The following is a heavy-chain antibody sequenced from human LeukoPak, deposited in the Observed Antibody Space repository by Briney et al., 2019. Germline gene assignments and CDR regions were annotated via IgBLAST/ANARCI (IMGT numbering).Heavy chain of an antibody. V-gene: IGHV3-23*01. CDR3: AKDRVYYYDSSGSPAGGYFQH. CDR2: ISGSGGST. D-gene: IGHD3-22*01. J-gene: IGHJ1*01. Sequence: GGSLRLSCAASGFTFSSYAMSWVRQAPGKGLEWVSAISGSGGSTYYADSVKGRFTISRDNSKNTLYLQMNSLRAEDTAVYYCAKDRVYYYDSSGSPAGGYFQHWGQGTLVTVSS. CDR1: GFTFSSYA.